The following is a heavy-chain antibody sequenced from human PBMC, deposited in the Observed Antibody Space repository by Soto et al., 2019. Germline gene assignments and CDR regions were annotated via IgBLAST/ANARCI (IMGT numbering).Heavy chain of an antibody. V-gene: IGHV1-46*03. J-gene: IGHJ5*02. CDR3: ARDGRYLDWSDPSSANWLDP. Sequence: ASVKVSCKASGYAFTSYDINWVRQATGQGPEWMGIINPSGGSTSYAQKFQGRVTMTKYTSMSTVYMELSSLRSEDTAVYYCARDGRYLDWSDPSSANWLDPSGEGILVTVSS. D-gene: IGHD3-9*01. CDR1: GYAFTSYD. CDR2: INPSGGST.